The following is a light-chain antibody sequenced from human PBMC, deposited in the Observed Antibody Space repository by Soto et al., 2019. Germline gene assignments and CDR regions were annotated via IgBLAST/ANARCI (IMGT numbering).Light chain of an antibody. Sequence: EIVLTQSPGTLSLSPGERATLSCRASQSVSSSYLAWYQQKPGQAPRLLIYGASSRATGIPDRFSGSGYGTDFTLTIIRLEPEDFAVYYCQQYGSSPPYTFGQGTKLEIK. V-gene: IGKV3-20*01. CDR2: GAS. CDR1: QSVSSSY. J-gene: IGKJ2*01. CDR3: QQYGSSPPYT.